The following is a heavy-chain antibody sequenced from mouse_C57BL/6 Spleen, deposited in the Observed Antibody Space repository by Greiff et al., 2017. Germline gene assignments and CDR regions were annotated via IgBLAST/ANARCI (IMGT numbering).Heavy chain of an antibody. J-gene: IGHJ1*03. V-gene: IGHV3-6*01. D-gene: IGHD1-1*01. CDR2: ISYDGST. CDR1: GYSITSCYY. CDR3: ARVYGSSYGYVDV. Sequence: EVKLQESGPGLVKPSQSLSLTCSVTGYSITSCYYWNWIRQVPGNKLEWRGYISYDGSTNYNPSLKNRIPITRDTSKNQFFLKLNSVTTEDTATEYGARVYGSSYGYVDVWGTGTTVTVSS.